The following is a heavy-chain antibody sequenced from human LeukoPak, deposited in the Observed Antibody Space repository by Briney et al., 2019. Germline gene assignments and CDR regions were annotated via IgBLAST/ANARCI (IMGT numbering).Heavy chain of an antibody. D-gene: IGHD2/OR15-2a*01. CDR2: IQQNGREK. CDR3: ARNIPGGANYFDC. J-gene: IGHJ4*02. V-gene: IGHV3-7*01. Sequence: GGSLRLSCAASGFTFSSYWMTWVRQAPGKGLEWVANIQQNGREKNYVDSVKGRFTISRDSAKNSLYLQMNSLRAEDTAVYYCARNIPGGANYFDCWGQGTLVTVSS. CDR1: GFTFSSYW.